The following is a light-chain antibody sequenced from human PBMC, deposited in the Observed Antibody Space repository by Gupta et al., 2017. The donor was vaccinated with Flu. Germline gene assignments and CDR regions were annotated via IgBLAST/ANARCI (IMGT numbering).Light chain of an antibody. CDR2: QAS. CDR3: QQFYKVPFT. J-gene: IGKJ4*01. Sequence: PPACSASVGDKVTMNCQASQDIVDFLTWFQQKPGESPKRLIYQASTLESGVPARFSGSGSGTEFTLTISSLQPEDIATYYCQQFYKVPFTFGGGTKLEVK. CDR1: QDIVDF. V-gene: IGKV1-33*01.